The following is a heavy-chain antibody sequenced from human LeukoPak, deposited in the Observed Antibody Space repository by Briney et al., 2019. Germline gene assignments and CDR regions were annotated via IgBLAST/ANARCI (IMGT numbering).Heavy chain of an antibody. V-gene: IGHV3-30*02. D-gene: IGHD5-18*01. CDR1: GFTFSSYG. J-gene: IGHJ4*02. CDR3: SRDLYSYGNYFDY. Sequence: GGSLRLSCAASGFTFSSYGMHWVRQAPGKGLEWVAFIRYDGSNKYYADSVKGRFTISRDNSKNTLYLQMNSLRAEDTAVYYCSRDLYSYGNYFDYWGQGTLVTVSS. CDR2: IRYDGSNK.